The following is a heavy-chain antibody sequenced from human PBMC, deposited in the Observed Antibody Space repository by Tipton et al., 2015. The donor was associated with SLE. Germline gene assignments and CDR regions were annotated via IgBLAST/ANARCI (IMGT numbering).Heavy chain of an antibody. Sequence: SLRLSCAASGFTFSYLYMTWIRQAQGKGLEWVSHITSSGTTIYYADSVKGRFTISRDNTKNSLFLQMDSLTAEDTAVYYCATDLPGDRDFDYWGQGTRVTVSS. V-gene: IGHV3-11*04. J-gene: IGHJ4*02. D-gene: IGHD7-27*01. CDR2: ITSSGTTI. CDR3: ATDLPGDRDFDY. CDR1: GFTFSYLY.